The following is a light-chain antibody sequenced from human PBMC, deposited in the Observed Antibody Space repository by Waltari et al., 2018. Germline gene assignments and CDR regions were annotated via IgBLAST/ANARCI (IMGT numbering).Light chain of an antibody. CDR2: DAS. CDR3: QQYNQWPLT. CDR1: QSVPNT. J-gene: IGKJ4*01. V-gene: IGKV3-15*01. Sequence: IVMTQSPATLSVSPGERATLSCRASQSVPNTLAWYQQRPGQAPRLLISDASTRATGIPYRFSGSGSGTEFTLTITSLQSEDCTVYYCQQYNQWPLTFGGGTKVEIK.